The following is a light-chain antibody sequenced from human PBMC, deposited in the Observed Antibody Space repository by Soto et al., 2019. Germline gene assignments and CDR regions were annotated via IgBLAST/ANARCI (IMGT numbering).Light chain of an antibody. J-gene: IGKJ1*01. V-gene: IGKV1-39*01. CDR3: QQSYSTTWT. CDR2: AAS. CDR1: QSISSY. Sequence: DIQMTQSPSSLSASLGDRVTITCRASQSISSYLNWYQQKPGKAPKLLIYAASSLQSGVPSRFSGSGSGTDVTLTISSLQPEDFATYYCQQSYSTTWTFGQGTKVEIK.